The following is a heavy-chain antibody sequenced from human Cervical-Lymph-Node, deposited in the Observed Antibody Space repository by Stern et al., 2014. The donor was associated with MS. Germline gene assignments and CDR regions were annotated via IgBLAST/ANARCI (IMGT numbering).Heavy chain of an antibody. Sequence: VQLGESGAEVKKPGAAVKVSCQASGYTFSGHYIHWVRQARGQGLEWIGWLHPNSGDTNYARKFQGWVTMTRDTSINTVYMDLSRLRSGDTAVYYCAADNGGYSGYELDSWGQGTLITVSS. D-gene: IGHD5-12*01. J-gene: IGHJ4*02. CDR1: GYTFSGHY. V-gene: IGHV1-2*04. CDR3: AADNGGYSGYELDS. CDR2: LHPNSGDT.